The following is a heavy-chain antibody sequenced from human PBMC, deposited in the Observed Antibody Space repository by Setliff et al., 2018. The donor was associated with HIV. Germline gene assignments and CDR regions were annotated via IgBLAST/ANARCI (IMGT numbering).Heavy chain of an antibody. J-gene: IGHJ4*02. Sequence: PSETLSLTCTVADGSISTGSYYWSWIRQPAGKGLEWIGHIHTSGSTKYNPSLKSRVTISADTSKNQFSLNLSSVTAAETAVYYCARVGYHGSGRYSFDYWGQGTLVTVSS. D-gene: IGHD3-10*01. V-gene: IGHV4-61*09. CDR3: ARVGYHGSGRYSFDY. CDR2: IHTSGST. CDR1: DGSISTGSYY.